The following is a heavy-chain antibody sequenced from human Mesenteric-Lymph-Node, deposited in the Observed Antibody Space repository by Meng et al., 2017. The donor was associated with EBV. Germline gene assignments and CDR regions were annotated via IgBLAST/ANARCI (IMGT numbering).Heavy chain of an antibody. D-gene: IGHD2-2*01. V-gene: IGHV4-61*08. CDR3: ARALSRSTNSYFDY. CDR2: IYHTGGT. Sequence: QVQLQESGPGLVKPSETLSLTCAVSGGSFNNGDYYWSWVRRPPGKGLQWIGEIYHTGGTNYNPSFKSRVTISVDKSQNQFSLRVTSVTAADTAVYYCARALSRSTNSYFDYWGQGTLVTVSS. J-gene: IGHJ4*02. CDR1: GGSFNNGDYY.